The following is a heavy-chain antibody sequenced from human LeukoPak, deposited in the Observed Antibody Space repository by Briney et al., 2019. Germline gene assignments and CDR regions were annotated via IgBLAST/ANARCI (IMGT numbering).Heavy chain of an antibody. CDR3: TTDDWNYDAFDI. D-gene: IGHD1-7*01. V-gene: IGHV3-15*07. CDR1: GGSISSSNW. J-gene: IGHJ3*02. CDR2: IKSKTDGGTT. Sequence: ETLSLTCAVSGGSISSSNWWSWVRQPPGKGLEWVGRIKSKTDGGTTDYAAPVKGRFTISRDDSKNTLYLQMNSLKTEDTAVYYCTTDDWNYDAFDIWGQGTMVTVSS.